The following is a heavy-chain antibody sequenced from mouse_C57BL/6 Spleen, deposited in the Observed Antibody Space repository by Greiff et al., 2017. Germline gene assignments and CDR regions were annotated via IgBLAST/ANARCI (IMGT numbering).Heavy chain of an antibody. J-gene: IGHJ1*03. Sequence: EVKVVESGGGLVQPGGSLSLSCAASGFTFTAYYMSWVRQPPGQALEWLGFIRNKANGYTTEYSASVKGRFTISRDNSQSILYLQMNALRAEDSATYYCARYSARYFDVWGTGTTVTVSS. V-gene: IGHV7-3*01. CDR2: IRNKANGYTT. CDR1: GFTFTAYY. CDR3: ARYSARYFDV.